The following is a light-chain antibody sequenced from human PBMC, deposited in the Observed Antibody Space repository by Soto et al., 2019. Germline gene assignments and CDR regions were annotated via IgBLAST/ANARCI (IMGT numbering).Light chain of an antibody. CDR3: SSYTSSNTLV. CDR2: EVD. Sequence: QSALSQPACVSGSPGQSTIISCTGTSSDVDGYNYVSLYQQHPGKAPKFLIYEVDNRASGVSDRFSGSKSGNTASLTISGLQAEDEADYYCSSYTSSNTLVFGTGTKVTVL. CDR1: SSDVDGYNY. J-gene: IGLJ1*01. V-gene: IGLV2-14*01.